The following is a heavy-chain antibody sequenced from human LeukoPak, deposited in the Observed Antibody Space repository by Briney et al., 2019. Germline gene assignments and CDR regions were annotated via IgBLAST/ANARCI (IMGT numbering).Heavy chain of an antibody. CDR1: GFTFSSHS. D-gene: IGHD1-7*01. V-gene: IGHV3-48*01. CDR2: ISSSGSNI. J-gene: IGHJ4*02. Sequence: GGSLRLSCAASGFTFSSHSMKWVSQAPGKGLEWVSYISSSGSNIYYADSVKGRFTISRDNAKNSLYLQMNSLRAEDTAVYYCARKSLQGWNSDYWGEGILVTVSS. CDR3: ARKSLQGWNSDY.